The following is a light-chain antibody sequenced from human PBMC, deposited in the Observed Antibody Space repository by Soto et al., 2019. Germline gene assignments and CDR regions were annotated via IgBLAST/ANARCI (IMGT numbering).Light chain of an antibody. Sequence: SYELTQPPSVSVSPGQTASITCSGDKLGNKYACWYQQKPGQSLVLVIYQDNKRPSGIPERFSGSNSGNTATLTISGTQAMDEADYYCQAWDSSTAVVFGGGTKLTVL. V-gene: IGLV3-1*01. CDR2: QDN. CDR3: QAWDSSTAVV. J-gene: IGLJ2*01. CDR1: KLGNKY.